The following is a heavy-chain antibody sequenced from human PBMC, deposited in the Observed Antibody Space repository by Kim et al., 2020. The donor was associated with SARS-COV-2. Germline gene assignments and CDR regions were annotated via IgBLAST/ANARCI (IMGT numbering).Heavy chain of an antibody. Sequence: GGSLRLSCTASGFTFGGYAMSWVRQAPGKGLEWVGFIRSNANGGSTEYAAYVKGRFTISRDNSKSIAYLQMNSLKTEDTAGYCCTRRLPVRVIDYWGQGTPVTVSS. V-gene: IGHV3-49*04. D-gene: IGHD3-10*02. CDR3: TRRLPVRVIDY. CDR1: GFTFGGYA. J-gene: IGHJ4*02. CDR2: IRSNANGGST.